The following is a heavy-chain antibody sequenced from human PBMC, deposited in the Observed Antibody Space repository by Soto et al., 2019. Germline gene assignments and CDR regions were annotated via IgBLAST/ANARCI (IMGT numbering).Heavy chain of an antibody. CDR2: IYYSGST. CDR1: GGSISSYY. Sequence: SETLSLTCAVSGGSISSYYWSWIRQPPGKGLEWIGYIYYSGSTNYNPSLKSRVTISVDTSKNQFSLKLSSVTAADTAVYYCARVRSSRWFYYFDYWGQGTLVTVSS. D-gene: IGHD6-13*01. CDR3: ARVRSSRWFYYFDY. J-gene: IGHJ4*02. V-gene: IGHV4-59*01.